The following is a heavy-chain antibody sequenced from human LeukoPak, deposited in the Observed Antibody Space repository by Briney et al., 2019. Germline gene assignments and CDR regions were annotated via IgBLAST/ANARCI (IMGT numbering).Heavy chain of an antibody. D-gene: IGHD6-13*01. J-gene: IGHJ4*02. Sequence: GGSLRLSCAASGFTFSNYAMSWVRQAPGKGLEWVSVISGSGGSTYYADSVKGRFTISRDNSENTLYLQMNSLRADDTAVYYCAKDPQAADAPGWFDYWGQGTLVTVSS. CDR3: AKDPQAADAPGWFDY. V-gene: IGHV3-23*01. CDR1: GFTFSNYA. CDR2: ISGSGGST.